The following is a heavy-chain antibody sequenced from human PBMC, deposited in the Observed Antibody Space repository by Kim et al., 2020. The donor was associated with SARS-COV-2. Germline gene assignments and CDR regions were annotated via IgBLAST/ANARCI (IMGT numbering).Heavy chain of an antibody. J-gene: IGHJ6*02. V-gene: IGHV4-4*02. CDR2: IYHTGNT. CDR3: ARAELAARFGMDV. D-gene: IGHD6-6*01. Sequence: SETLSLTCAVSGGSIRGNNWWSWVRQTPGKGLEWIGEIYHTGNTKYNPSLQSRFIISVDRSKNQFSLKLSSVTAADTAVYFCARAELAARFGMDVWGQGT. CDR1: GGSIRGNNW.